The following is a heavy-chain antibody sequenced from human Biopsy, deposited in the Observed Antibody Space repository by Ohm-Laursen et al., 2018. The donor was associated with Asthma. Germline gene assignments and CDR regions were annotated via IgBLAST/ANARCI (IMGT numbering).Heavy chain of an antibody. CDR1: GFAVSRDH. CDR3: ARGDNSNWSHYYFDY. V-gene: IGHV3-53*01. Sequence: GSLRLSCSASGFAVSRDHMFWVRQAPGKGLEWVSVIYSGGTSHTADSVRGRFTISRDYSKNTLYLQMHSLRAEDTAVYYCARGDNSNWSHYYFDYWGQGTLVTVSS. D-gene: IGHD2/OR15-2a*01. CDR2: IYSGGTS. J-gene: IGHJ4*02.